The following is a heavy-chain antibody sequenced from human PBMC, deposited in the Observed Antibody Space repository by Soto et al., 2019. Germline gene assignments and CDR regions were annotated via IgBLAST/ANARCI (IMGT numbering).Heavy chain of an antibody. D-gene: IGHD6-19*01. CDR1: GGSISSSNYY. CDR3: ARGLSVAGASY. V-gene: IGHV4-39*01. Sequence: SETLSLTCTVSGGSISSSNYYWGWIRQPPGKGLEWIGSIYYSGSTYYNPSLKSRVTISVDTSKNQFSLKLSSVTAADTAVYYCARGLSVAGASYWGQGTLVTVSS. CDR2: IYYSGST. J-gene: IGHJ4*02.